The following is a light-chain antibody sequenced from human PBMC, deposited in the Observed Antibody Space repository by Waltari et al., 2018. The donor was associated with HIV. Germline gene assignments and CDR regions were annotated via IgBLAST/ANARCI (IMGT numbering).Light chain of an antibody. J-gene: IGLJ3*02. Sequence: QSVLTQPPSASGTPGQRVTISCSGSSSNIGSNTVNWYQQLPGTAPKLLLYSNNHRPSGVPDRFSGSKSGISASLAISGLQSEDEADYYCAAWDGSLKGRVFGGGTKLTVL. CDR1: SSNIGSNT. V-gene: IGLV1-44*01. CDR2: SNN. CDR3: AAWDGSLKGRV.